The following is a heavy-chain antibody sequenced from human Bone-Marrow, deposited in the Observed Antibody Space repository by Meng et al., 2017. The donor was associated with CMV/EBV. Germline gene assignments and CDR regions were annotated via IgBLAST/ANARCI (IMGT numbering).Heavy chain of an antibody. Sequence: GSLRLSCTVSGGSVSSGSYYWSWIRQPPGKGLEWIGYIYYSGSTNYNPSLKSRVTISVDTSKNHFSLMLSSMTAADTAVYYCARGRSNWNDYPFVYWGQGTLVTVSS. V-gene: IGHV4-61*01. CDR3: ARGRSNWNDYPFVY. CDR1: GGSVSSGSYY. J-gene: IGHJ4*02. D-gene: IGHD1-1*01. CDR2: IYYSGST.